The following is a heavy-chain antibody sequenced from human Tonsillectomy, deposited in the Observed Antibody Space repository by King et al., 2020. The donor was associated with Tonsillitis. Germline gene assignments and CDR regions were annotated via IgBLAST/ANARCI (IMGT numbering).Heavy chain of an antibody. V-gene: IGHV3-72*01. J-gene: IGHJ4*02. CDR2: TRSKANSYST. CDR3: ARVGNSG. CDR1: GFTFSDHY. D-gene: IGHD1-26*01. Sequence: VQLVESGGGLVQPGGSLRLSCAASGFTFSDHYIDWVRQAPGKGLEWVGRTRSKANSYSTEYAASVKGRFTFSRDDSSNSVHLQMNSLTIEDTAVYYCARVGNSGWGQGTLVTVSS.